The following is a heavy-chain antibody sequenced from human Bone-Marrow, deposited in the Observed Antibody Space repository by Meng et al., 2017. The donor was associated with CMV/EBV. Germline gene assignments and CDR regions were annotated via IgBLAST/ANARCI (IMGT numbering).Heavy chain of an antibody. CDR2: INPSGGST. CDR3: ATDRKQLVGYYYYGMDV. V-gene: IGHV1-46*01. CDR1: GYTFPSYY. J-gene: IGHJ6*02. D-gene: IGHD6-6*01. Sequence: ASVKVSCKASGYTFPSYYMHWVRQAPGQGLEWMGIINPSGGSTSYAQKFQGRVTMTRDTSTSTVYMGLSSLRSEDTAVYYCATDRKQLVGYYYYGMDVWGQGTTVTVSS.